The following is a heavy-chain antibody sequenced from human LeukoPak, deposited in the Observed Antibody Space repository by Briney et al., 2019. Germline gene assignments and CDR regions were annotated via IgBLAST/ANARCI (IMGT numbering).Heavy chain of an antibody. D-gene: IGHD1-14*01. Sequence: PSETLSLTCTVSGGSISSSSYYWGWIRQPPGKGLEWIGSIYYSGSTYYNPSLKSRVTISVDTSKNQFSLELSSVTAADTAVYYCARGGTRDIAIYWGQGTLVTVSS. CDR1: GGSISSSSYY. V-gene: IGHV4-39*07. J-gene: IGHJ4*02. CDR3: ARGGTRDIAIY. CDR2: IYYSGST.